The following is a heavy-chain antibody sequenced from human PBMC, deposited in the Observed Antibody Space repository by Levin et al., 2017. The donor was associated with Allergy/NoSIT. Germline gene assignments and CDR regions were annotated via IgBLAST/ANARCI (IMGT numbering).Heavy chain of an antibody. V-gene: IGHV1-69*13. CDR1: GGTFSSYA. CDR2: IIPIFGTA. J-gene: IGHJ6*02. CDR3: ASCIFVGTAMVLDYYYGMDV. Sequence: SVKVSCKASGGTFSSYAISWVRQAPGQGLEWMGGIIPIFGTANYAQKFQGRVTITADESTSTAYMELSSLRSEDTAVYYCASCIFVGTAMVLDYYYGMDVWGQGTTVTVSS. D-gene: IGHD5-18*01.